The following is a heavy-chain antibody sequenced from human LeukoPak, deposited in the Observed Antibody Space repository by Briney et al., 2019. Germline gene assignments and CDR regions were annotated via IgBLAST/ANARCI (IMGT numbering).Heavy chain of an antibody. Sequence: GGSLRLSCAASGFTFSSYAMSWVRQAPGKGLEWVSAISGSGGSTYYADSVKGRFTISRDNSKNTVYLQMNSLRAEDTAVYYCAKGRIPYGGKMIDYWGQGTLVTVSS. CDR1: GFTFSSYA. CDR2: ISGSGGST. V-gene: IGHV3-23*01. D-gene: IGHD4-23*01. CDR3: AKGRIPYGGKMIDY. J-gene: IGHJ4*02.